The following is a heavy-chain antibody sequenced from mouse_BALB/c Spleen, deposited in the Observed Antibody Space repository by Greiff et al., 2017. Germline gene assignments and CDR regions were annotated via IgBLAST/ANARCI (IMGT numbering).Heavy chain of an antibody. J-gene: IGHJ4*01. CDR2: IYPGDGDT. Sequence: QVQLQQSGAELARPGASVKLSCKASGYTFTSYWMQWVKQRPGQGLEWIGAIYPGDGDTRYTQKFKGKATLTADKSSSTAYMQLSSLASEDSAVYYCARKYGNYDYAMDDWGQGTSVTVSS. D-gene: IGHD2-10*02. CDR3: ARKYGNYDYAMDD. CDR1: GYTFTSYW. V-gene: IGHV1-87*01.